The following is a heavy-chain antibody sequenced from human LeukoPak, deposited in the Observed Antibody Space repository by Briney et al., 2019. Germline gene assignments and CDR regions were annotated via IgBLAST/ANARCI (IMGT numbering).Heavy chain of an antibody. Sequence: ASVKVSCKASGYTFTGYYMHWVRQAPGQGPEWMGWINPNSGGTNYAQKFQGRVTMTRDTSISTAYMELSRLRSDDTAVYYCARARQRFGELSGRAHWFDPWGQGTLVTVSS. CDR3: ARARQRFGELSGRAHWFDP. CDR1: GYTFTGYY. CDR2: INPNSGGT. J-gene: IGHJ5*02. D-gene: IGHD3-10*01. V-gene: IGHV1-2*02.